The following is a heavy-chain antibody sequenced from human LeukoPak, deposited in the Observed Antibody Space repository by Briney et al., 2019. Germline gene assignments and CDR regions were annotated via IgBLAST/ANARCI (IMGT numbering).Heavy chain of an antibody. Sequence: ASVKVSCKASGGTFSSYAISWVRQAPGQGLEWMGRIIPILGIANYAQKFQGRVTITADKSTSTAYMELSSLRSEDTAVYYCARESLEDRPSWFDPWGQGTLVIVSS. CDR2: IIPILGIA. J-gene: IGHJ5*02. CDR1: GGTFSSYA. D-gene: IGHD1-1*01. V-gene: IGHV1-69*04. CDR3: ARESLEDRPSWFDP.